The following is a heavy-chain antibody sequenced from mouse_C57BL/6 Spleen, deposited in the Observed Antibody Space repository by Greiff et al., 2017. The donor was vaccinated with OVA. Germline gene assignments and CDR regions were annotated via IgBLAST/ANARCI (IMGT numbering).Heavy chain of an antibody. J-gene: IGHJ1*03. CDR1: GYSITSGYY. CDR3: ARVTYSNYWYFDV. D-gene: IGHD2-5*01. V-gene: IGHV3-6*01. Sequence: EVQRVESGPGLVKPSQSLSLTCSVTGYSITSGYYWNWIRQFPGNKLEWMGYISYDGSNNYNPSLKNRISITRDTSKNQFFLKLNSVTTEDTATYYCARVTYSNYWYFDVWGTGTTVTVSS. CDR2: ISYDGSN.